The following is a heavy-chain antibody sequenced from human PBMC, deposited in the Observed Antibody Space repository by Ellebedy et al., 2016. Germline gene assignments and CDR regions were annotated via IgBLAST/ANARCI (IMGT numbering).Heavy chain of an antibody. Sequence: SETLSLTXTVSGGSISNYYWIWIRQPPGKGLEWVGYFYHSGSTNSNPSLKSRVTTSVDRSKNQFSLKLTSVTAADTAVYSCARHKTSVNAFDYWGLGTRVTVSS. J-gene: IGHJ4*02. CDR3: ARHKTSVNAFDY. V-gene: IGHV4-59*12. CDR1: GGSISNYY. CDR2: FYHSGST. D-gene: IGHD4-17*01.